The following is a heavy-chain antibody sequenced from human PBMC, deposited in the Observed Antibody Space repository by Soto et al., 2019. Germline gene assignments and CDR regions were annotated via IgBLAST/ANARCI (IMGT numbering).Heavy chain of an antibody. CDR2: INPNSGGT. J-gene: IGHJ6*03. CDR1: GYTFTGYY. CDR3: ARSVAVPAAMPLSYSYLAV. D-gene: IGHD2-2*01. V-gene: IGHV1-2*04. Sequence: ASVKVSCKASGYTFTGYYMHWVRQAPGQGLEWMGWINPNSGGTNYAQKFQGWVTMTRDTSISTAYMELSRLRSDDTAVYYCARSVAVPAAMPLSYSYLAVWGKGTTVTVSS.